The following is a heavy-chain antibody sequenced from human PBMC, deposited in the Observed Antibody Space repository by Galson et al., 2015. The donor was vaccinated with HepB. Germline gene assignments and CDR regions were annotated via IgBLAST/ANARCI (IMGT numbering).Heavy chain of an antibody. CDR2: INAGNGNT. CDR1: GYTFTSYA. J-gene: IGHJ2*01. CDR3: AVVVAAHDDWYFDL. V-gene: IGHV1-3*01. Sequence: SVKVSCKASGYTFTSYAMHWVRQAPGQRLEWMGWINAGNGNTKYSQKFQGRVTITRDTSASTAYMELSSLRSEDTAVYYCAVVVAAHDDWYFDLWGRGTLVTVSS. D-gene: IGHD2-15*01.